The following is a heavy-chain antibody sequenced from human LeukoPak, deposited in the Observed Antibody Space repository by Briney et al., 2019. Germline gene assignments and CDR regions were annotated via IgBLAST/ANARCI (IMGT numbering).Heavy chain of an antibody. J-gene: IGHJ5*01. CDR3: ARDLWAPSCRSLSGTPVDS. V-gene: IGHV3-33*01. CDR1: GFRFSNYG. CDR2: IWHDGSVK. Sequence: GGSLRLSCAASGFRFSNYGMHWVRQAPGKGLEWVALIWHDGSVKYYADSVKGRFTVSRDNSKSTLYLQMVSLRGEDTAVYYCARDLWAPSCRSLSGTPVDSWGLATLVTV. D-gene: IGHD2-2*01.